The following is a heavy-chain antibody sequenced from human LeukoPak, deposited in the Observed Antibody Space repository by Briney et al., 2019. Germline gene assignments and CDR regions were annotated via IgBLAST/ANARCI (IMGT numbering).Heavy chain of an antibody. CDR3: ARDRNDFWSGYFYDY. CDR2: ISSSGSTI. D-gene: IGHD3-3*01. J-gene: IGHJ4*02. V-gene: IGHV3-11*01. CDR1: GFTFSDYY. Sequence: PGGSLRLSCAASGFTFSDYYMSWIRQAPGKGLEWVSYISSSGSTIYYADSVEGRFTISRDNAKNSLYLQMNSLRAEDTAVYYCARDRNDFWSGYFYDYWGQGTLVTVSS.